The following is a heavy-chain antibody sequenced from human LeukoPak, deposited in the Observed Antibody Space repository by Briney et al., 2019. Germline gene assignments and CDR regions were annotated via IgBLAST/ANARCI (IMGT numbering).Heavy chain of an antibody. J-gene: IGHJ6*03. CDR1: GGSISSGSYY. Sequence: SETLSLTCTVSGGSISSGSYYWSWIRQPAGKGLEWIGRIYTSGSTNYNPSLKSRVTISVDTSKNQFSLKLSSVTAADTAVYYCAGSFRKDYYYYMDVWAKGPRSPSP. V-gene: IGHV4-61*02. CDR2: IYTSGST. D-gene: IGHD3-10*01. CDR3: AGSFRKDYYYYMDV.